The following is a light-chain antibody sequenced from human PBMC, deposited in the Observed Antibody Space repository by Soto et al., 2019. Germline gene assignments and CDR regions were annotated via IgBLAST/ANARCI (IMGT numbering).Light chain of an antibody. CDR3: QSYDSSLSAPYV. V-gene: IGLV1-40*01. Sequence: QSVLAQPPSVSGAPGQRVTVSCTGSSSNIGAGYGVHWYQHVPGTAPKLLIYDNNNRPSGVPDRFFASKSDPSASLAITGLQADDEADYYCQSYDSSLSAPYVFGTGTKVTVL. J-gene: IGLJ1*01. CDR1: SSNIGAGYG. CDR2: DNN.